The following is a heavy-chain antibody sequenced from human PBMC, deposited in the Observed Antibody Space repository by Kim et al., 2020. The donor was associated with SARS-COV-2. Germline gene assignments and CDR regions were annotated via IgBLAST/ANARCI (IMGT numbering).Heavy chain of an antibody. Sequence: FQGRVTMTRDTSISTAYMELSRLRSDDTAVYYCARDRFRVVVVAATSFDYWGQGTLVTVSS. D-gene: IGHD2-15*01. J-gene: IGHJ4*02. V-gene: IGHV1-2*02. CDR3: ARDRFRVVVVAATSFDY.